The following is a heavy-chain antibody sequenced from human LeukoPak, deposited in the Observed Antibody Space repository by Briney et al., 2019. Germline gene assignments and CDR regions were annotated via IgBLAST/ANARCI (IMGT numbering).Heavy chain of an antibody. CDR2: IYHSGST. D-gene: IGHD6-19*01. CDR1: GGSISSYY. Sequence: SETLSLTCTVSGGSISSYYWSWIRQPPGKGLEWMGEIYHSGSTNYNPSLKSRVTISVDKSKNQFSLKLSSVTAADTAVYYCARSSEDHSSGWYPFDYWGQGTLVTVSS. V-gene: IGHV4-59*12. CDR3: ARSSEDHSSGWYPFDY. J-gene: IGHJ4*02.